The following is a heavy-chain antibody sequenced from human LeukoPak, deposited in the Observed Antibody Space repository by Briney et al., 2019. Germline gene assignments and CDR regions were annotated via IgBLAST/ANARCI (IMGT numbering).Heavy chain of an antibody. CDR3: ASGSGSYRTPYYYMDV. D-gene: IGHD3-10*01. V-gene: IGHV3-53*01. CDR1: GFTVSSSY. CDR2: IYSGGST. J-gene: IGHJ6*03. Sequence: GGSLRLSCVASGFTVSSSYMSWVRQAPGKGLEWVSVIYSGGSTYYADSVKGRFTISRDNSKNTLYLQMNSLRAEDTAVYYCASGSGSYRTPYYYMDVWGTGTTVTVPS.